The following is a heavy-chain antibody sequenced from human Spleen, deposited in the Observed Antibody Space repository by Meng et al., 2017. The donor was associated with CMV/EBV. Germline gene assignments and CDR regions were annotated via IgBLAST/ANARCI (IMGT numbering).Heavy chain of an antibody. J-gene: IGHJ5*01. Sequence: GESLKISCAASGFTFTRHAMSWVRQAPGKGLEWVSLIYTSGRGTHYADSVRGRFTISRDNSNNTLYLEMNNLRVEDTAVYFCAKLGGVVSREGWFESWGQGALVTVSS. D-gene: IGHD1-26*01. CDR1: GFTFTRHA. CDR3: AKLGGVVSREGWFES. CDR2: IYTSGRGT. V-gene: IGHV3-23*05.